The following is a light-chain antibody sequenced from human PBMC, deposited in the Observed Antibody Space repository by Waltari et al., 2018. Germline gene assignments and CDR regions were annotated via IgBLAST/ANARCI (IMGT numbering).Light chain of an antibody. J-gene: IGLJ1*01. CDR3: STSTTTSTHV. V-gene: IGLV2-14*01. CDR2: DVS. Sequence: LTQPASVSGSPGQSITISCSGTSSDVGGYNYVCWYQQHPGKAPKLIIYDVSVRPSGVSNRFSGSKSGNTASLTISGLQAEDEADYYCSTSTTTSTHVFGTGTKVTVL. CDR1: SSDVGGYNY.